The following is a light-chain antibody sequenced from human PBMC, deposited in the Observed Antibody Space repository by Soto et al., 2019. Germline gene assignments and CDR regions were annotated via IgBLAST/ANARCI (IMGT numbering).Light chain of an antibody. CDR3: QVWGSNADPYVV. V-gene: IGLV3-21*04. CDR1: NIGGKS. J-gene: IGLJ2*01. CDR2: NDG. Sequence: SYELTQPPSVSVAPGETATITCGADNIGGKSVHWYQRKPGQAPLLIIYNDGDRPSGIPERFSGSNSGNTATLTVSRVEAGDEADYYCQVWGSNADPYVVFGGGTKVTVL.